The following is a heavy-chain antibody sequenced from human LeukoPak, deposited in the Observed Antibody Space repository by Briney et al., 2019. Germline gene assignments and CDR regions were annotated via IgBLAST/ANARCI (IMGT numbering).Heavy chain of an antibody. V-gene: IGHV4-39*01. CDR3: ARRTFPLYFDY. Sequence: SETLSLTCTVSGGSISSSPYYWDWIRQPPGKGLEWIGSFSYSGSTYYNPSLKSRVTISVNTSKNQFSLRLSSVTAADTAMFYCARRTFPLYFDYWGQGTLVTVSS. CDR1: GGSISSSPYY. CDR2: FSYSGST. J-gene: IGHJ4*02. D-gene: IGHD2/OR15-2a*01.